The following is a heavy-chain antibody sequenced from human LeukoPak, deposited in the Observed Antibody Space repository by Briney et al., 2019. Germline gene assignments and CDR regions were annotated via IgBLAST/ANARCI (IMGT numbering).Heavy chain of an antibody. V-gene: IGHV1-8*03. Sequence: ASVKVSCKASGYTFTSYDINWVRQATGQGLEWMGWMNPNSGNTGYAQKFQGRVTITRNTSISTAYMELSSLRSEDTAVCYCARGRRRSWGHNWFDPWGQGTLVTVSS. J-gene: IGHJ5*02. CDR3: ARGRRRSWGHNWFDP. CDR2: MNPNSGNT. D-gene: IGHD6-13*01. CDR1: GYTFTSYD.